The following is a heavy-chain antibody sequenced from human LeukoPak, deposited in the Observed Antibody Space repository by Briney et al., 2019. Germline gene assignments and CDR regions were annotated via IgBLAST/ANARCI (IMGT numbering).Heavy chain of an antibody. CDR1: GFTFDDYG. CDR3: ARIGPRSLYFDY. Sequence: GGSLRLSCAASGFTFDDYGMSWVRHAPGKGLEWVSGINWNGGSTGYADSVKGRFTISRDNSKNTLYLQMNSLRAEDTAVYYCARIGPRSLYFDYWGQGTLVTVSS. V-gene: IGHV3-20*04. J-gene: IGHJ4*02. CDR2: INWNGGST.